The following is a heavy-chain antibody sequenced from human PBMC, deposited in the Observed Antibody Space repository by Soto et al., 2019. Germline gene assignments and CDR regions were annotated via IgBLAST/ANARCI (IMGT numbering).Heavy chain of an antibody. D-gene: IGHD2-15*01. Sequence: QVQLVESGGGVVQRGRSLRLSCAASGFTFSSYGMHWVRQAPGKGLEWVAVISYDGSNKYYADSVKGRFTISRDNSKNTLYLQMNSLRAEDTAVYYCAKVRARYCGGGSCYSIFDYWGQGTLVTVSS. V-gene: IGHV3-30*18. CDR2: ISYDGSNK. CDR1: GFTFSSYG. CDR3: AKVRARYCGGGSCYSIFDY. J-gene: IGHJ4*02.